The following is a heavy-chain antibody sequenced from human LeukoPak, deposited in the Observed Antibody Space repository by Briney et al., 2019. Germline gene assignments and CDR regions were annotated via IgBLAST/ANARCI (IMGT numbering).Heavy chain of an antibody. CDR3: ARKQNRVRGVSDFDY. Sequence: PGGSLRLSCAASGFAFSHHNMNWVRQAPGRALEWVASITSSSSYIYYLDSVRGRFTISRDNAKHSLFLHLNGLRAEDTAVYYCARKQNRVRGVSDFDYWGQGTLVTVSS. CDR2: ITSSSSYI. D-gene: IGHD3-10*01. V-gene: IGHV3-21*06. J-gene: IGHJ4*02. CDR1: GFAFSHHN.